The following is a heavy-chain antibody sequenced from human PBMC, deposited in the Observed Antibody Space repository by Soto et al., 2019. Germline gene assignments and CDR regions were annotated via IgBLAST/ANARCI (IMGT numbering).Heavy chain of an antibody. J-gene: IGHJ3*02. V-gene: IGHV1-58*01. CDR3: VQGGYYSRGAFDI. CDR1: GFTFTSSA. CDR2: IVVGSGNT. Sequence: ASVKVSCKASGFTFTSSAVQWVRQARGQRLERIGWIVVGSGNTNYAQKFQERVTITRDMSTSTAYMELSSLRSEDTAVYYCVQGGYYSRGAFDIWGQGTMVTVSS. D-gene: IGHD3-22*01.